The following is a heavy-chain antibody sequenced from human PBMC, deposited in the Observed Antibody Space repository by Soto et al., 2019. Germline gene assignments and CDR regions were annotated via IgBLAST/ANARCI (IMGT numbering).Heavy chain of an antibody. CDR3: TRVREYYNCMDV. V-gene: IGHV1-46*01. CDR2: INPSGGGT. J-gene: IGHJ6*02. CDR1: GYTFTNYY. Sequence: QVQLVQSGAEVTKPGSSVKVSCKASGYTFTNYYIHWVRQAPGQGLEWMGVINPSGGGTTYAQNFQGRVTMTRETSTSTVYMELSSLRSEDTAVYYWTRVREYYNCMDVWGQGTTVTVSS.